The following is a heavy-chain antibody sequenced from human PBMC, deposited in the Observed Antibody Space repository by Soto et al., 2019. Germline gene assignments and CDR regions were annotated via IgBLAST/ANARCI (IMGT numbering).Heavy chain of an antibody. CDR1: GLNFSGSA. CDR3: TTARDY. J-gene: IGHJ4*02. V-gene: IGHV3-73*02. Sequence: EVQLVESGGGLVQIGGSLKLSCATSGLNFSGSAMHWARQASGKGLEWVGRIRSRPHNYATTYAASVEGRFTISRDDSKNTVYLQMNGLKTDDTAMYYCTTARDYWGRGTLVTVSS. CDR2: IRSRPHNYAT.